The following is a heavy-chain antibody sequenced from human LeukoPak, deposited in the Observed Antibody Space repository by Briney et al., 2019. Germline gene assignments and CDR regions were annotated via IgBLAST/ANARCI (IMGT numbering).Heavy chain of an antibody. D-gene: IGHD3-3*01. CDR3: ARDPRFLEWYDY. CDR2: IIPIFGTA. J-gene: IGHJ4*02. V-gene: IGHV1-69*13. Sequence: ASVKVSCKASGGTFSSYAISWVRQAPGQGLEWMGGIIPIFGTANYAQKFQGRVTITADESTSTAYMELSSLRSEDTAVYYCARDPRFLEWYDYWGQGTLVTVSS. CDR1: GGTFSSYA.